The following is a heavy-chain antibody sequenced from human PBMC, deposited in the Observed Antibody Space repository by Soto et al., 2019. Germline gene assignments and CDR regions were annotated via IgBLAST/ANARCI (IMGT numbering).Heavy chain of an antibody. CDR1: GFTFTSYA. CDR2: ISNDGSNY. Sequence: PGGSLRLSCAASGFTFTSYAMHWVRQAPGKGLEWVAVISNDGSNYYYADSVRGRFTISRDNSKNTLYLQMNSLRAEDTAVYYCARVLPGIAVAEYYFDYWGQGTLVTVSS. J-gene: IGHJ4*02. V-gene: IGHV3-30*14. D-gene: IGHD6-19*01. CDR3: ARVLPGIAVAEYYFDY.